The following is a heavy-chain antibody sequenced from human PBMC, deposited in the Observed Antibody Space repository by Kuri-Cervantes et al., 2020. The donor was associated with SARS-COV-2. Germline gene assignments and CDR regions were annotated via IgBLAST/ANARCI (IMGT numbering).Heavy chain of an antibody. J-gene: IGHJ5*02. CDR2: IYYSGST. D-gene: IGHD3-9*01. CDR1: GGSISSSSYY. Sequence: GSLRLSCTVSGGSISSSSYYWGWIRQPPGKGLEWIGSIYYSGSTNYNPSLKSRVTISVDTSKNQFSLRLSSVTAADTAVYYCARTYYDILTGYPDNWFDPWGQGTLVTVSS. CDR3: ARTYYDILTGYPDNWFDP. V-gene: IGHV4-39*07.